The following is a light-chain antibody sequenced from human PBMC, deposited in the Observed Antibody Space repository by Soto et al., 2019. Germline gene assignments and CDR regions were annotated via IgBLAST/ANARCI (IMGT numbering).Light chain of an antibody. CDR2: DVN. J-gene: IGLJ2*01. CDR1: SSDVGGYNY. V-gene: IGLV2-8*01. Sequence: SALTQPPSASGSPGQSVTISCTGTSSDVGGYNYVSWYQQHPGKAPKLMIYDVNKRPSGVPDRFSGSKSGNTASLTVSGLQGEDEADYYCCSYAGSNNFVVFGGGTKVTVL. CDR3: CSYAGSNNFVV.